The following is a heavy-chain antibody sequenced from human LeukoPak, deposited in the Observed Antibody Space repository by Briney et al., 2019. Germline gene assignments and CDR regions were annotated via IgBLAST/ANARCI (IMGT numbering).Heavy chain of an antibody. D-gene: IGHD4-17*01. V-gene: IGHV3-21*01. CDR2: ISSSSSYI. CDR3: ARGLGTTVTTDY. J-gene: IGHJ4*02. CDR1: GFTFSSYS. Sequence: GGSLTLSRAASGFTFSSYSMNWVRQAPGKGLEWVSSISSSSSYIYYADSVKGRFTISRDNAKNSLYLKMNSLRAEDTAVYYCARGLGTTVTTDYWGQGTLVTVSS.